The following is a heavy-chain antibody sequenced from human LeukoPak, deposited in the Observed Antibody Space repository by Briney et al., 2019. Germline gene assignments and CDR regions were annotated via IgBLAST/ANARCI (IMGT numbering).Heavy chain of an antibody. J-gene: IGHJ4*02. CDR1: GFTFSSYW. CDR2: INSDASST. CDR3: ATLGPPIY. V-gene: IGHV3-74*01. Sequence: GGSLRLSCAASGFTFSSYWVHWVRQAPGKWLVWVSRINSDASSTSYADSVKGRFTISRDNAKNTLYLQMNSLRAEDTAVYYCATLGPPIYWGQGTLVTVSS.